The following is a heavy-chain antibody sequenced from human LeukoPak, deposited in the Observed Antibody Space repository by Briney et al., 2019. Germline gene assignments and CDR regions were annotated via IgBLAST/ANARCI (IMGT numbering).Heavy chain of an antibody. Sequence: SETLSLTCTVSGDSISSGDYYWSWIRQPPGKGLEWIGFVYYSGTTNYNPSLKSRVTISVDTSKNQFSLKLSSVTAADTAVYYCARSSEGRYYYDSSGYSYYYYYMDVWGKGTTVTISS. J-gene: IGHJ6*03. V-gene: IGHV4-61*08. CDR1: GDSISSGDYY. CDR3: ARSSEGRYYYDSSGYSYYYYYMDV. D-gene: IGHD3-22*01. CDR2: VYYSGTT.